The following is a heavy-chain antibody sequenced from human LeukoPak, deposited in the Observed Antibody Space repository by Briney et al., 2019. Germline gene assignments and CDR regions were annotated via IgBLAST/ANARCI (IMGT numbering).Heavy chain of an antibody. J-gene: IGHJ4*02. D-gene: IGHD3-10*01. CDR2: FDPEDGET. CDR3: ATMGRYGELSADY. Sequence: ASVKVSCKVSGYTLTELSMRWVRQAPGKGLEWMGGFDPEDGETIYAQKFQGRVTMTEDTSTDTAYMEMSSLRSDDTAVYYCATMGRYGELSADYWGQGTLVTVSS. V-gene: IGHV1-24*01. CDR1: GYTLTELS.